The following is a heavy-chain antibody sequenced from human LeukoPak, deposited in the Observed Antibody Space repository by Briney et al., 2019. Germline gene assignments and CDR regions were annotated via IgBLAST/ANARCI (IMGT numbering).Heavy chain of an antibody. J-gene: IGHJ4*02. CDR2: INPNSGGT. D-gene: IGHD3-3*01. Sequence: GASVKVSCKASGYTFTGYYMHWVRQAPGQGLEWMGWINPNSGGTNYAQKFQGRVTMTRDTSISTAYMELSRLRSDDTAVYYCARDGNVLRFLEWLLLFDYWGQGTLVTVSS. V-gene: IGHV1-2*02. CDR3: ARDGNVLRFLEWLLLFDY. CDR1: GYTFTGYY.